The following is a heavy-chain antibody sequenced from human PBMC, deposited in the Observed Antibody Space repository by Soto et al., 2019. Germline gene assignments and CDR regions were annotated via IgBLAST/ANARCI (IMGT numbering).Heavy chain of an antibody. J-gene: IGHJ4*02. CDR3: ARGRSGEGTDY. CDR2: IYYSGET. Sequence: QVQLQESGPGLVKPSETLSLTCSVSGGSITNNYWSWIRQPAGKGLEWIGRIYYSGETNYNPSLKSRVTMSMDTSKNQFSLNLNSMTAADTAVYYCARGRSGEGTDYWGRGTLVTVSS. CDR1: GGSITNNY. D-gene: IGHD3-16*01. V-gene: IGHV4-4*07.